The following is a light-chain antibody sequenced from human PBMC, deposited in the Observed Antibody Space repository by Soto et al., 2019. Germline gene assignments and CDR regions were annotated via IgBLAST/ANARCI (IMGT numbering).Light chain of an antibody. CDR3: QQRSNWRT. V-gene: IGKV3-11*01. CDR2: GAS. J-gene: IGKJ5*01. Sequence: EIVMTQSPATLSVSPGERATLSCRASQSVSSNLAWYQQKPGQAPRLLIYGASNRATGIPARFSGSGSGTDFALTISSLEPEDFAVYYCQQRSNWRTFGQGTRLEIK. CDR1: QSVSSN.